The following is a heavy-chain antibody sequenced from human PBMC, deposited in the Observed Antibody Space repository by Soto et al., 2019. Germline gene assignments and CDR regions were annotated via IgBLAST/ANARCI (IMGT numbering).Heavy chain of an antibody. CDR3: AKFRRGGDSSSGYVHYYYYGMDV. Sequence: EVQLLESGGGLVQPGGSLRLSCAASGFTFSSYAMSWVRQAPGKGLEWVSAISGSGGSTYYADSVKGRFTISRDNSKNTLYLQMNSLRAEDTAVYYCAKFRRGGDSSSGYVHYYYYGMDVWGQGTTVTVSS. CDR2: ISGSGGST. CDR1: GFTFSSYA. J-gene: IGHJ6*02. D-gene: IGHD6-13*01. V-gene: IGHV3-23*01.